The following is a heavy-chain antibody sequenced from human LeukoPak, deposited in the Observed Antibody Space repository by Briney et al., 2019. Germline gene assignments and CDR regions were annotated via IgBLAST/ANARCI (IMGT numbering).Heavy chain of an antibody. D-gene: IGHD4-17*01. CDR1: GGSISSSSYY. V-gene: IGHV4-39*01. Sequence: PSETLSLTCTVSGGSISSSSYYWGWIRQPPGKGLEWIGSIYYNGSTYYNPSLKSRVTISVDTSKNQFSLKLSSVTAADTAVYYCARHRGMTTVTTGGGDNWFDPWGQGTLVTVSS. CDR2: IYYNGST. CDR3: ARHRGMTTVTTGGGDNWFDP. J-gene: IGHJ5*02.